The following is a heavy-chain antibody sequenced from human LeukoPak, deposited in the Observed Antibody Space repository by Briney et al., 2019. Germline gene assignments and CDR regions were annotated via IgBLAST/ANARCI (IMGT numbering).Heavy chain of an antibody. J-gene: IGHJ4*02. CDR1: GFTFSSYG. D-gene: IGHD1-20*01. Sequence: GRSLRLSCAASGFTFSSYGMHWVRQAPGKGLEWVAVISYDGSNKYYADSVKGRFTISRDNSKNTLYLQMNSLRAEDTAVYYCARDRTLITGTTWADYWGQGTLVTVSS. CDR2: ISYDGSNK. V-gene: IGHV3-30*03. CDR3: ARDRTLITGTTWADY.